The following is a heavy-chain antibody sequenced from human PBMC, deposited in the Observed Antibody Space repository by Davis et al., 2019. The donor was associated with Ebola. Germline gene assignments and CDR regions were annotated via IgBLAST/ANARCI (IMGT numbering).Heavy chain of an antibody. Sequence: ASVKVSCKASGYTFTSYDINWVRQATGQGLEWMGWMNPNSGNTGYAQKFQGRVTMTRNTSISTAYMELSSLRSEDTAVYYCARAYHYGDYYDYWGQGTLVTVSS. CDR1: GYTFTSYD. V-gene: IGHV1-8*01. CDR3: ARAYHYGDYYDY. D-gene: IGHD4-17*01. CDR2: MNPNSGNT. J-gene: IGHJ4*02.